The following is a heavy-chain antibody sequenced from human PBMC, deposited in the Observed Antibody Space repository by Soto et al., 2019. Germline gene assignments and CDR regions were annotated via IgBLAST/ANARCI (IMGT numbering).Heavy chain of an antibody. CDR1: GYTFTSYA. Sequence: QVQLVQSGAEVKKPGASVKVSCKASGYTFTSYAMHWVRQAPGQRLEWMGWINAGNGNTKYSQKFQGRGTITRDKSASTAYMELSSLRSEDTAVYYCARGVTTMVRGVIISRNANWFDPWGQGTLVTVSS. D-gene: IGHD3-10*01. CDR2: INAGNGNT. V-gene: IGHV1-3*01. CDR3: ARGVTTMVRGVIISRNANWFDP. J-gene: IGHJ5*02.